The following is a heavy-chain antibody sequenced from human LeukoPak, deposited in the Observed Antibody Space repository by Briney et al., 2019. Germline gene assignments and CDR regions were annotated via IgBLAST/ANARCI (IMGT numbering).Heavy chain of an antibody. J-gene: IGHJ4*02. CDR3: ARHFGGSYYPRFDY. CDR1: GGSISSYY. V-gene: IGHV4-59*08. CDR2: IYDSGST. Sequence: SETLSLTCTVSGGSISSYYWSWIRQPPGKGLEWIGYIYDSGSTNYNPSLKSRVTISVDTSKNQFSLKLSSVTAADTAVYYCARHFGGSYYPRFDYWGQGTLVTVSS. D-gene: IGHD1-26*01.